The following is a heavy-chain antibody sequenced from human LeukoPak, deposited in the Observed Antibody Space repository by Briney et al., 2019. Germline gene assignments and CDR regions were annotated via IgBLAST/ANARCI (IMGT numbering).Heavy chain of an antibody. CDR1: GFTFSSYE. V-gene: IGHV3-48*03. CDR3: ARDPNDYGDPYFDY. CDR2: ISSSGSTI. D-gene: IGHD4-17*01. Sequence: PGGSLRLSCAASGFTFSSYEMAWVRQAPGKGLEWVSHISSSGSTIYYADSVKGRFTISRDNARNSLYLQMDSLRAEDTAVYYCARDPNDYGDPYFDYWGQGTLVTVSS. J-gene: IGHJ4*02.